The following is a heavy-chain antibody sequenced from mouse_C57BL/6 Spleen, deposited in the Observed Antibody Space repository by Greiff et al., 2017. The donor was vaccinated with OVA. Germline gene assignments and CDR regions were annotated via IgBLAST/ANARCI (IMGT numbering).Heavy chain of an antibody. CDR2: ISDGGSYT. V-gene: IGHV5-4*01. J-gene: IGHJ3*01. Sequence: EVNVVESGGGLVKPGGSLKLSCAASGFTFSSYAMSWVRQTPEKRLEWVATISDGGSYTYYPDNVKGRFTISRDNAKNNLYLQMSHLKSEDTAMYYCARDGDYEKAWFAYWGQGTLVTVSA. D-gene: IGHD2-4*01. CDR1: GFTFSSYA. CDR3: ARDGDYEKAWFAY.